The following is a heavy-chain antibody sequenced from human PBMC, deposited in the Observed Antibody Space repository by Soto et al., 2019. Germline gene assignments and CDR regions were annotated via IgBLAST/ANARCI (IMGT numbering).Heavy chain of an antibody. CDR3: ARMFNGPITHAFDI. CDR2: ISAYNGNT. D-gene: IGHD2-8*01. V-gene: IGHV1-18*01. CDR1: GYTFTSYC. J-gene: IGHJ3*02. Sequence: ASVKVSCKASGYTFTSYCISWARHAPGQGLEWMGWISAYNGNTNYAQKLQGRVTMTTDTSTSTAYMELRSLRSDDTAVYYCARMFNGPITHAFDIWGQGTMVTVSS.